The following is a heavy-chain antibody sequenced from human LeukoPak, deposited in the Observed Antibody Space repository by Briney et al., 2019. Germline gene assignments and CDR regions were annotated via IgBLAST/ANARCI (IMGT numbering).Heavy chain of an antibody. J-gene: IGHJ4*02. Sequence: GGSLRLSCAASGFTFSSYAMHWVRQAPGKGLEWVAVISYDGSNKYYADSVKGRFTTSRDNSKNTLYLQMNSLRAEDTAVYYCARDNELSMWVQGTLVTVSS. V-gene: IGHV3-30*04. CDR3: ARDNELSM. CDR1: GFTFSSYA. CDR2: ISYDGSNK. D-gene: IGHD1-1*01.